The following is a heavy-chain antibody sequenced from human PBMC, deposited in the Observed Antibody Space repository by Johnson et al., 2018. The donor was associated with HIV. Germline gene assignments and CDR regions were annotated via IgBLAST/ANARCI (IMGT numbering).Heavy chain of an antibody. V-gene: IGHV3-20*04. D-gene: IGHD3-10*01. CDR2: INWNGGST. Sequence: VQLVESGGGVVQPGRSLRLSCAASGFTFDDYGMSWVRQPPGKGLEWVSGINWNGGSTDYADSVKGRFTISRDNGKNSLYLQMNSLRAEDTALYYCAREVEITMVQGVIIGDAFDIWGQGTMVTVSS. J-gene: IGHJ3*02. CDR3: AREVEITMVQGVIIGDAFDI. CDR1: GFTFDDYG.